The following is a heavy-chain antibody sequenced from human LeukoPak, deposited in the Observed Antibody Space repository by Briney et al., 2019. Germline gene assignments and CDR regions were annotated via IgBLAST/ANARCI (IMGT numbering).Heavy chain of an antibody. CDR2: IYTSGST. CDR1: GGSISSYY. CDR3: ASETSSGSYAA. V-gene: IGHV4-4*07. Sequence: SETLSLTCTVSGGSISSYYWSWIRQPAGKGLEWIGRIYTSGSTNYNPSLKSRVTISVDTSKNQFSLKLSSVTAADTAVYYCASETSSGSYAAWGQGTLVTVSS. D-gene: IGHD1-26*01. J-gene: IGHJ5*02.